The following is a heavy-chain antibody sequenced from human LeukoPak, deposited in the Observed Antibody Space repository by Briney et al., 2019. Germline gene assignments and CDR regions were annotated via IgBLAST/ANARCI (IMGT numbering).Heavy chain of an antibody. Sequence: SETLSLTCTVSGGSISSYHWSWIRQPPGKGLEWIGYIFYSGSTNYNPSLKSRVTISVDTSKNQFSLKLSSVTAADTAVYYCAREGQDTAMVPNGMDVWGQGTTVTVSS. CDR3: AREGQDTAMVPNGMDV. J-gene: IGHJ6*02. CDR1: GGSISSYH. CDR2: IFYSGST. V-gene: IGHV4-59*12. D-gene: IGHD5-18*01.